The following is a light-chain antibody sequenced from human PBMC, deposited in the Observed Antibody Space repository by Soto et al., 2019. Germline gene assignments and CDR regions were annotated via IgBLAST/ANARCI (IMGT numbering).Light chain of an antibody. CDR3: QQHKNWPLT. V-gene: IGKV3-15*01. J-gene: IGKJ4*01. Sequence: EIVMTQSPATLSASPGERAILSCRASQSVSSNLAWYQQKPGQAPRLLIYGASTRATGIPARFSGSGSGTECTLTISSPQSEDFAVYYCQQHKNWPLTFGGGTKVEIK. CDR1: QSVSSN. CDR2: GAS.